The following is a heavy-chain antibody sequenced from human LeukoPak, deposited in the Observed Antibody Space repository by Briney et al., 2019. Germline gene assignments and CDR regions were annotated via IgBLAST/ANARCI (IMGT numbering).Heavy chain of an antibody. CDR2: FDPEDGET. V-gene: IGHV1-24*01. D-gene: IGHD3-3*02. CDR1: GYTLTELS. CDR3: ATFHFWSGYYVLDY. J-gene: IGHJ4*02. Sequence: ASAKVSCKVSGYTLTELSMHWVRQAPGKGLEWMGGFDPEDGETIYAQKFQGRVTMTEDTSTDTAYMELSSLRSEDTAVYYCATFHFWSGYYVLDYWGQGTLVTVSS.